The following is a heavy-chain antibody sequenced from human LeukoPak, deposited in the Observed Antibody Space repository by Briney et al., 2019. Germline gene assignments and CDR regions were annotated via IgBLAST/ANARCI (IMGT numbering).Heavy chain of an antibody. D-gene: IGHD5-24*01. Sequence: GTSLRLSCAASRFTFTSYAMHWVRQAPGKGLEWVAFISYDGSNRYYADSVKGRFTISRDNSKNTLYLQMNSLRPEDTAVYYCARGKERAKLRAGQLPFPDVFDMWGQGTRVTVS. CDR1: RFTFTSYA. J-gene: IGHJ3*02. V-gene: IGHV3-30-3*01. CDR2: ISYDGSNR. CDR3: ARGKERAKLRAGQLPFPDVFDM.